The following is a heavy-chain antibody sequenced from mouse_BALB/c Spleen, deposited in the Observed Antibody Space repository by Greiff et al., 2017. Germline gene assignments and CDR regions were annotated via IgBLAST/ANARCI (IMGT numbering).Heavy chain of an antibody. CDR2: IWAGGST. CDR1: GFSLTSYG. J-gene: IGHJ4*01. V-gene: IGHV2-9*02. D-gene: IGHD1-1*01. CDR3: AKYYGSSFYAMDY. Sequence: QVQLKQSGPGLVAPSQSLSITCTVSGFSLTSYGVHWVRQPPGKGLEWLGVIWAGGSTNYNSALMSRLSISKDNSKSQVFLKMNSLQTDDTAMYYCAKYYGSSFYAMDYWGQGTSVTVSS.